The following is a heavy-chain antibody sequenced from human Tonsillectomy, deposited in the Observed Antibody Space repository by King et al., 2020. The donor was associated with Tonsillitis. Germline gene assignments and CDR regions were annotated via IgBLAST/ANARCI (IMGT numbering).Heavy chain of an antibody. CDR2: ISYDGSNK. CDR3: PKDATAAGYYFDY. D-gene: IGHD2-15*01. CDR1: GFTFSNYG. J-gene: IGHJ4*02. Sequence: VQLVESGGGVVQPGRSLRLSCAASGFTFSNYGMHWVRQAPGKGLEWVAIISYDGSNKYYADSVKGRFTISRDNSKNTLYLQMNSLRAEDTAVYYCPKDATAAGYYFDYWGQGTQVTVSS. V-gene: IGHV3-30*18.